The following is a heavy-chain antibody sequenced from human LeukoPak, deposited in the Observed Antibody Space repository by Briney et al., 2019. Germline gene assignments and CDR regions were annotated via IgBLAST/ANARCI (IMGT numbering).Heavy chain of an antibody. CDR2: INPNSGGT. V-gene: IGHV1-2*02. D-gene: IGHD6-19*01. CDR1: GYTFTGYY. Sequence: ASVKVSCKASGYTFTGYYMHWVRQAPGQGLEWMGWINPNSGGTNYAQKFQGRVTMTRDTSISTAYMELSRLRSDDTAVYYYARDSPPTYSSGWYGTLDAFDIWGQGTMVTVSS. CDR3: ARDSPPTYSSGWYGTLDAFDI. J-gene: IGHJ3*02.